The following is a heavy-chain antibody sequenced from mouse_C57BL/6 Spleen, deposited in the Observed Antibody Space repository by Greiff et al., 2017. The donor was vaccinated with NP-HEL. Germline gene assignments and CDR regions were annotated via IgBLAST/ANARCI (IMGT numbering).Heavy chain of an antibody. Sequence: EVQLQQSGAELVRPGASVKLSCTASGFNIKDDYMHWVKQRPEQGLEWIGWIDPENGDTEYASKFQGKATITADTSSNTAYLQLSSLTSEDTAVYYCTTGRFLYFEYWGQGTTLTVSS. CDR1: GFNIKDDY. CDR3: TTGRFLYFEY. CDR2: IDPENGDT. V-gene: IGHV14-4*01. J-gene: IGHJ2*01.